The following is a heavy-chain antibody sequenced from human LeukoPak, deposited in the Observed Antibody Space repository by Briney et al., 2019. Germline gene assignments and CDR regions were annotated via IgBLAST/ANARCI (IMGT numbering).Heavy chain of an antibody. D-gene: IGHD2-2*01. CDR3: AKDALPAYRYYYMDV. CDR1: GFTFSFYG. V-gene: IGHV3-30*02. Sequence: PGGSLRLSCAASGFTFSFYGMHWVRQAPGKGLEWVAFIRYDGNEEFFADSVNGRFTISRDNSKNTLYLQMDSLRAEDTAPYYCAKDALPAYRYYYMDVWGKGTTVTVSS. J-gene: IGHJ6*03. CDR2: IRYDGNEE.